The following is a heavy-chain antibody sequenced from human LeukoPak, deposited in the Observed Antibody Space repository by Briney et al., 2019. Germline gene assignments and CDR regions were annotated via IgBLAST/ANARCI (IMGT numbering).Heavy chain of an antibody. V-gene: IGHV4-39*07. CDR3: ARGFGHYYDSSGFYREEDWYFDL. CDR1: VGSISSSSYY. Sequence: SETLSLTCTVSVGSISSSSYYWGWIRQPPGKGLEWIGSIYYSGSTYYNPSLKGRVTISVDTSKNQFSLKLSSVTAADTAVYYCARGFGHYYDSSGFYREEDWYFDLWGRGTLVTVSS. D-gene: IGHD3-22*01. CDR2: IYYSGST. J-gene: IGHJ2*01.